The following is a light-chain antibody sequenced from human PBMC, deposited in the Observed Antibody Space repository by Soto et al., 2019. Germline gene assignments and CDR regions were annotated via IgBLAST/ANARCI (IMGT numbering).Light chain of an antibody. Sequence: TQSPAPLSLSPGERATLSRRASQSVSSYLAWYQQKPGQTPRLLIYGASTRATGIPARFSGSGSGTDFTLTISSLEPEDFAVYYCQQRSNWPPITFGQGTRLEI. J-gene: IGKJ5*01. CDR3: QQRSNWPPIT. V-gene: IGKV3-11*01. CDR2: GAS. CDR1: QSVSSY.